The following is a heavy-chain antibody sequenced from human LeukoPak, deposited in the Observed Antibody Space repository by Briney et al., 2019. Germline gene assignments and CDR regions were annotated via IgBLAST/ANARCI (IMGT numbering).Heavy chain of an antibody. J-gene: IGHJ4*02. V-gene: IGHV3-23*01. CDR2: FDGNGPNT. D-gene: IGHD2-8*02. CDR3: AKPRTTGLGWAQFDY. CDR1: GFTFSSFA. Sequence: GGSLRLSCAASGFTFSSFAMTWARQAPGKGLEWVSGFDGNGPNTYYADSVKGRWTISRDNSRNTLYLEMNSLRPEDTAIYYCAKPRTTGLGWAQFDYWGQGSLVTVSS.